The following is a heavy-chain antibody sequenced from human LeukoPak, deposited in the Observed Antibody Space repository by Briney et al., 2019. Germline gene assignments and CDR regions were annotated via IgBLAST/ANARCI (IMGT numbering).Heavy chain of an antibody. CDR1: GGSTSSSSHY. Sequence: SETLSLTCTVSGGSTSSSSHYWGWIRQPPGKGLEWIATIYYSGSTYYNPSLKSRVTISVDTSKNQFSLKLSSVTAADTAVYYCARLLRPYSYDSSGYFTTSFDFWGQGTMVTVSS. V-gene: IGHV4-39*01. CDR2: IYYSGST. CDR3: ARLLRPYSYDSSGYFTTSFDF. D-gene: IGHD3-22*01. J-gene: IGHJ3*01.